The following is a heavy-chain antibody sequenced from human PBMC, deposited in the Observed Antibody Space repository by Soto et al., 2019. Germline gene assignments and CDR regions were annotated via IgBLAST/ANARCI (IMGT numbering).Heavy chain of an antibody. V-gene: IGHV3-23*01. D-gene: IGHD3-3*01. Sequence: EVHLLECGGGLVQPGGSLRLSCAASGFTFSSHAMSWVRQAPGKGLQWISSISSSGISKYYADSVKGRFTISRDDSKNTLYLQMNSLRADDTAVYYCAKTGLEWELDYWGQGTLVTVSS. CDR1: GFTFSSHA. J-gene: IGHJ4*02. CDR3: AKTGLEWELDY. CDR2: ISSSGISK.